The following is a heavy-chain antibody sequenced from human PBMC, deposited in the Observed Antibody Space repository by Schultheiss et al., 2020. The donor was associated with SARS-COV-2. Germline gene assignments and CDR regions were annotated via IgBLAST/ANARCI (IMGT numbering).Heavy chain of an antibody. J-gene: IGHJ5*02. V-gene: IGHV3-23*01. CDR3: AKDLSGSSTP. CDR1: GFTFDDYA. D-gene: IGHD6-13*01. Sequence: GGSLRLSCAASGFTFDDYAMHWVRQAPGKGLEWVSGISGSGGSTYYADSVKGRFTISRDNSKNTLYLQMNSLRAEDTAVYYCAKDLSGSSTPWGQGTLVTVSS. CDR2: ISGSGGST.